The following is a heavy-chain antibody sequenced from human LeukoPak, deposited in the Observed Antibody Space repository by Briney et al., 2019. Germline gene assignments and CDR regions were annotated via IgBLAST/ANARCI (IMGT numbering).Heavy chain of an antibody. V-gene: IGHV3-20*04. J-gene: IGHJ4*02. CDR2: IDWNGGST. Sequence: GGSLRLSRAASGFIVSYSYMSWVRQAPGKGLEWVSGIDWNGGSTGYADSVKGRFTISRDNAKNSLYLQMNSLRAEDTALYYCARDQLRHDYWGQGTLVTVSS. CDR1: GFIVSYSY. D-gene: IGHD2-2*01. CDR3: ARDQLRHDY.